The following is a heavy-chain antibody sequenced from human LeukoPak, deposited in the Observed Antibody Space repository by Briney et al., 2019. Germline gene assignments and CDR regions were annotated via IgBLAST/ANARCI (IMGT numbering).Heavy chain of an antibody. CDR1: GYTFTAYG. CDR2: ISGHAGNT. Sequence: GASVKVSCKTSGYTFTAYGITWVRQAPGQGLEWMGWISGHAGNTDYSQKFQGRVTLTTDTSTSTAYMELTTLRSDDTAVYYCAREAGRTTVTYAFDIWGQGTMVTVSS. V-gene: IGHV1-18*01. D-gene: IGHD4-17*01. J-gene: IGHJ3*02. CDR3: AREAGRTTVTYAFDI.